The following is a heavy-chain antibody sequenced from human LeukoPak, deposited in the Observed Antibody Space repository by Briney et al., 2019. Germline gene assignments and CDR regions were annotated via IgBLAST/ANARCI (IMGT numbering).Heavy chain of an antibody. CDR2: INPNNGGT. D-gene: IGHD2-15*01. CDR3: ARDGYCSGGSCYSHYYYYMDV. V-gene: IGHV1-2*02. J-gene: IGHJ6*03. CDR1: GYTFTGYY. Sequence: ASVKVSCKASGYTFTGYYMHWVRQAPGQGLEWMGWINPNNGGTNYAQKFQGRVTMTRDTSISTAYMELSRLRSDDTAVYYCARDGYCSGGSCYSHYYYYMDVWGKGTTVTISS.